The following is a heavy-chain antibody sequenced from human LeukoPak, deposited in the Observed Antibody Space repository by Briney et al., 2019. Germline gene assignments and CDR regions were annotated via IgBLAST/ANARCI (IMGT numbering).Heavy chain of an antibody. CDR3: ARDRYSGSYSDAFDI. Sequence: GGSLRLSCAASGFTFSSYSMNWVRQAPGKGLEWVSSISSSSSYIYYADSVKGRFTISRDNAKNSLYLQMNSLRAEDTAVYYCARDRYSGSYSDAFDIWGQGTMVTVPS. V-gene: IGHV3-21*01. D-gene: IGHD1-26*01. CDR1: GFTFSSYS. J-gene: IGHJ3*02. CDR2: ISSSSSYI.